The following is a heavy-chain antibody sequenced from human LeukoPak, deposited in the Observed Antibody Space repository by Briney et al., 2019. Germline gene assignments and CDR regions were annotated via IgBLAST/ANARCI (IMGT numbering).Heavy chain of an antibody. CDR2: IIPIFGTA. CDR3: ARDLNPFNWGDDAFDI. J-gene: IGHJ3*02. D-gene: IGHD7-27*01. CDR1: GGTFSSYA. V-gene: IGHV1-69*05. Sequence: SVKVSCKASGGTFSSYAISWVRQAPGQGLEWMGRIIPIFGTANYAQKFQGRVTITTDESTSTAYMELSSLRSADTAVYYCARDLNPFNWGDDAFDIWGQGTMVTVSS.